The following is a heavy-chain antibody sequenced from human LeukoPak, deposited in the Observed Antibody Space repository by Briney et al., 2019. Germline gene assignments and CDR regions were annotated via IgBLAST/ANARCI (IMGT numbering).Heavy chain of an antibody. CDR1: GGSFSGYY. D-gene: IGHD2-2*01. CDR3: AREYCSSTSCYAGGDY. Sequence: PSETLSLTCAVYGGSFSGYYWSWIRQPPGKGLEWIGEINHSGSTNYNPSLKSRVTISVDTSKNQFSLKLSSVTAADTAVYYYAREYCSSTSCYAGGDYWGQGTLVTVSS. CDR2: INHSGST. J-gene: IGHJ4*02. V-gene: IGHV4-34*01.